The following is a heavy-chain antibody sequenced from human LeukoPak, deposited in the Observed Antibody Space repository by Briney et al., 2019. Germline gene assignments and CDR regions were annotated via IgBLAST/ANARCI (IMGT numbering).Heavy chain of an antibody. V-gene: IGHV1-18*01. D-gene: IGHD5-18*01. CDR3: ARDAGYSLSHYGMDV. CDR2: ISAYNGNT. Sequence: ASVKVSCKASGYTFTSYGISWLRQAPGQGLEWMGWISAYNGNTNYAQKLQGRVTMTTDTSTSTAYMELRSLRSDDTAVYYCARDAGYSLSHYGMDVWGQGTTVTVSS. CDR1: GYTFTSYG. J-gene: IGHJ6*02.